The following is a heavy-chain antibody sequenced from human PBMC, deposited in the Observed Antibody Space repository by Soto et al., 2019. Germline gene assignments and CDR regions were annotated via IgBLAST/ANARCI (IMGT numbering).Heavy chain of an antibody. D-gene: IGHD3-22*01. V-gene: IGHV3-53*01. CDR2: IYSGGST. CDR3: AKQTSNYYDSSGYPKWGYYYYGMDV. J-gene: IGHJ6*02. CDR1: GFTVSSNY. Sequence: GGSLRLSCAASGFTVSSNYMSWVRQAPGKGLEWVSVIYSGGSTYYADSVKGRFTISRDNSKNTLYLQMNSLRAEDTAVYYCAKQTSNYYDSSGYPKWGYYYYGMDVWGQGTTVTVSS.